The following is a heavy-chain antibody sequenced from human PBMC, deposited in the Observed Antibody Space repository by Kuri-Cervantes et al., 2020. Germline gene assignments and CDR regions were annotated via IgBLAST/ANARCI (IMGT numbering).Heavy chain of an antibody. Sequence: LRLSCTVSGGSISSGSYYWSWIRQPAGKGLEWIGRIYTSGSTNYNPSLKSRVTISADSSKNQFSLNLSSVTAADTAVYYCAREIDYGDYGWFDSWGQGTLVTVSS. V-gene: IGHV4-61*02. CDR2: IYTSGST. D-gene: IGHD4-17*01. CDR3: AREIDYGDYGWFDS. J-gene: IGHJ5*01. CDR1: GGSISSGSYY.